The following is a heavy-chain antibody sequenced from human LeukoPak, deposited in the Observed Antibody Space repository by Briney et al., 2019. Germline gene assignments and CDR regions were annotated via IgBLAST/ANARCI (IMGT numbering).Heavy chain of an antibody. J-gene: IGHJ1*01. V-gene: IGHV3-23*01. CDR3: AKAEGSSTWYRGEYFQH. CDR2: ITISGGTT. Sequence: GGSLRLSCAASGFTFSSYALSWVRQAPGEGLEWVSSITISGGTTHYTDSVKGRFTISRDNSKKTLYLQMTSLRAEDTAVYYCAKAEGSSTWYRGEYFQHWGQGTLVTVSS. CDR1: GFTFSSYA. D-gene: IGHD6-13*01.